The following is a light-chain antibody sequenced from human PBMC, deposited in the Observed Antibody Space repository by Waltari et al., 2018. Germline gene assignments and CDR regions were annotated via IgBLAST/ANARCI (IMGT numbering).Light chain of an antibody. V-gene: IGLV4-69*01. J-gene: IGLJ3*02. CDR2: VYSNGVE. CDR3: QTWATGIVV. Sequence: VVTQSPSASASLGASGKLTCTLSSGQADYVIAGHQQPPQKSPKYLMKVYSNGVERKGDGIPDRFSGSSSGAERYLVISGLQSDDEADYYCQTWATGIVVFGGGTKLTVL. CDR1: SGQADYV.